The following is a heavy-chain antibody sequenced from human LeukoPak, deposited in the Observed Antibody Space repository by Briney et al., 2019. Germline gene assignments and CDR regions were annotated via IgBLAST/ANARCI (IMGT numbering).Heavy chain of an antibody. CDR2: IYHSGNT. D-gene: IGHD1-14*01. Sequence: SETLSLTCTVSNYSISSGYYWAWIRQPPGKGLEWIGNIYHSGNTYYNPSLKSRVSLSVDTSENQFSLKLSSVTAADTAVYYCASILPRNRAFDIWGQGTMVTVSS. CDR3: ASILPRNRAFDI. CDR1: NYSISSGYY. J-gene: IGHJ3*02. V-gene: IGHV4-38-2*02.